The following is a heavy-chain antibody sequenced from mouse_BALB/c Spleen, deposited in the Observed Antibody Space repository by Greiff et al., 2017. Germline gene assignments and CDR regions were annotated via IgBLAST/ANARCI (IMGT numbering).Heavy chain of an antibody. V-gene: IGHV1S29*02. CDR2: IYPYNGGT. Sequence: EVQLQQSDTELVKPGASVKISCKASGYTFTDHAIHWVKQSHGKSLEWIGYIYPYNGGTGYNQKFKSKATLTVDNSSSTAYMELRSLTSEDSAVYYCARGDFNWGDYWGQGTTLTVSS. CDR3: ARGDFNWGDY. D-gene: IGHD4-1*01. J-gene: IGHJ2*01. CDR1: GYTFTDHA.